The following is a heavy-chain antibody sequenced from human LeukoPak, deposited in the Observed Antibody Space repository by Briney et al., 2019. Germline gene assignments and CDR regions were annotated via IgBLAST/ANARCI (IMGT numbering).Heavy chain of an antibody. CDR1: GYSFTTYW. D-gene: IGHD1-7*01. CDR3: ARNYQQFDY. J-gene: IGHJ4*02. Sequence: GESLNISCKGSGYSFTTYWIGWVRQMPGKGLEWMGIIYPADSDTRYSPSFQGQVTISADKSISTAYLQWSSLKASDTAIYYCARNYQQFDYWGQGTLVTVSS. V-gene: IGHV5-51*01. CDR2: IYPADSDT.